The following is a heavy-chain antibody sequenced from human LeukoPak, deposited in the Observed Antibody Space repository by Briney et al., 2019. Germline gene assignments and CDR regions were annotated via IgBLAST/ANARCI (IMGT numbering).Heavy chain of an antibody. J-gene: IGHJ4*02. CDR1: GASISTYY. CDR2: PYSRGSP. D-gene: IGHD2-15*01. Sequence: PSETLSLTCTVSGASISTYYWSWIRQSPGEGLEWIGYPYSRGSPNYNPSLKSRVTISVDTSKSQFSLKLSSVSAADTAVYYCARVSTDYSAHFDYWGQGTLVTVSS. V-gene: IGHV4-59*01. CDR3: ARVSTDYSAHFDY.